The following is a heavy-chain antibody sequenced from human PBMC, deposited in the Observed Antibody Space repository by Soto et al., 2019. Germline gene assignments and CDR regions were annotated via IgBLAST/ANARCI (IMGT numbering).Heavy chain of an antibody. CDR2: ISGYNGNT. CDR3: ARGSYDILTGYYGVEDYYGMDV. J-gene: IGHJ6*02. CDR1: GYTFTSYG. D-gene: IGHD3-9*01. Sequence: QVQLVQSGAEVKKPGASVKVSCKASGYTFTSYGISWVRQAPGQGLEWMGWISGYNGNTNYAQKLQGRVTMTTDTSTSTAYMELRSLRSDDTAVYYCARGSYDILTGYYGVEDYYGMDVWGQGTTVTVSS. V-gene: IGHV1-18*01.